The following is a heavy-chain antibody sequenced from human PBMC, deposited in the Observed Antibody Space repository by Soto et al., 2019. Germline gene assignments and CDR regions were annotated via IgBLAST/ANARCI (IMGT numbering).Heavy chain of an antibody. D-gene: IGHD3-16*01. CDR2: ISYDGNYI. V-gene: IGHV3-30*18. Sequence: GWSLRLSCESSGFAFISYAMHWVRQAPGKGLEWVGVISYDGNYIYYADSVKGRFTISRDNSKNTLYVQVNSLRPEDTAVYYCAKGILSATIGPYAMDVWGQGTTVTVSS. CDR3: AKGILSATIGPYAMDV. CDR1: GFAFISYA. J-gene: IGHJ6*02.